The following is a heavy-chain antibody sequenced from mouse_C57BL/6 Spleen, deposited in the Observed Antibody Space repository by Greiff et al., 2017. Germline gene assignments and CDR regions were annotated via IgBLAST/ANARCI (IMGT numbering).Heavy chain of an antibody. CDR1: GYTFTDYY. J-gene: IGHJ4*01. CDR3: ARRGYDYDDAMDY. D-gene: IGHD2-4*01. Sequence: VQLQQSGPELVKPGASVKISCKASGYTFTDYYMNWVKQSHGKSLEWIGDINPNNGGTSYNQKFKGKATLTVDKSSSTAYMELRSLTSEDSAVYYWARRGYDYDDAMDYWGQGTSVTVSS. V-gene: IGHV1-26*01. CDR2: INPNNGGT.